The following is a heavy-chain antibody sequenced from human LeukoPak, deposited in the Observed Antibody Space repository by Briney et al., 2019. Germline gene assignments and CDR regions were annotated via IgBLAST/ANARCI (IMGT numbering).Heavy chain of an antibody. D-gene: IGHD2-15*01. CDR2: ISGSGGST. CDR1: GFTFSSYA. J-gene: IGHJ4*02. CDR3: AKKTSTVGYCSGGSYDPL. Sequence: QPGGSLRLSCAASGFTFSSYAMSWVRQAPGKGLEWVSAISGSGGSTYYADSVKGRFTISRDNSKNTLYLQMNSLRAEDTAVYYCAKKTSTVGYCSGGSYDPLWGQGTLVTVSS. V-gene: IGHV3-23*01.